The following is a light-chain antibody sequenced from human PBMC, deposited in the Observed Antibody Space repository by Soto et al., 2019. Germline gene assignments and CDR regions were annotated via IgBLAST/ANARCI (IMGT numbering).Light chain of an antibody. Sequence: EIVLTQSPATLSLSPGERATLPCRASQSVSTSLAWYQQRPGQAPRLLIYDVSNRAAGVPARFSGSGSGTDFTLTISNLEPEDFAIYYCQERSNWPRRTFGGGTKVDIK. CDR1: QSVSTS. CDR2: DVS. CDR3: QERSNWPRRT. V-gene: IGKV3-11*01. J-gene: IGKJ4*02.